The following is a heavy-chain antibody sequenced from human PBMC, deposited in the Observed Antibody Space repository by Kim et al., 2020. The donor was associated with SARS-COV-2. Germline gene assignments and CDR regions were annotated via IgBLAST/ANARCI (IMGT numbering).Heavy chain of an antibody. CDR3: ARDWPKMTTVPMGILDY. V-gene: IGHV1-18*01. Sequence: ASVKVSCKASGYTFTSYGISWVRQAPGQGLEWMGWLSAYNGNTNYAQKLQGRVTMTTDTSTSTAYMELRSLRSDDTAVYYCARDWPKMTTVPMGILDYWGQGALVTVSS. D-gene: IGHD4-17*01. CDR1: GYTFTSYG. CDR2: LSAYNGNT. J-gene: IGHJ4*02.